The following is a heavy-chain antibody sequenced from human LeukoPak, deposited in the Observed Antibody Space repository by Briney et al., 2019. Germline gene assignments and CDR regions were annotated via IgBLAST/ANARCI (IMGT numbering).Heavy chain of an antibody. CDR1: GFTFSSYS. J-gene: IGHJ1*01. V-gene: IGHV3-21*01. CDR3: ARARRPSSYLGFQL. D-gene: IGHD6-13*01. CDR2: ITRSSIYI. Sequence: GSLRLSCAASGFTFSSYSMNWVRQAPGKGLEWVSCITRSSIYIYYADSVKGRFTISRDNAKNSLYLQMNSLRAEDTAVYYCARARRPSSYLGFQLWGQGTLVTVSS.